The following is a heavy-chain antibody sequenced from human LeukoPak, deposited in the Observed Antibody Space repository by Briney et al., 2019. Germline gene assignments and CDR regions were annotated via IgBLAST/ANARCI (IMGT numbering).Heavy chain of an antibody. CDR1: GYTFTGYY. CDR2: INPNSGGT. D-gene: IGHD3-22*01. Sequence: ASVKVSCKASGYTFTGYYMHWVRQAPGQGLEWMGWINPNSGGTNYAQKFQGRVIMTRDTSISTAYMELSRLRSDDTAVYYCARGSPDRYYYDSSGSDYWGQGTLVTVSS. V-gene: IGHV1-2*02. J-gene: IGHJ4*02. CDR3: ARGSPDRYYYDSSGSDY.